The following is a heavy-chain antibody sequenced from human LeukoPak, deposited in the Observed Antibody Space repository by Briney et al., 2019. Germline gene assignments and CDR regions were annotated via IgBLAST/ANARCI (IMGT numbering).Heavy chain of an antibody. D-gene: IGHD1-1*01. Sequence: SETLSLTCTVSGGSISSGDYYWSWIRQPPGKGLEWIGYIYYSGSTNYNPSLKSRVTISVDTSKNQFSLKLSSVTAADTAVYYCARGESSAWNGKQLDYWGQGTLVTVSS. CDR2: IYYSGST. CDR1: GGSISSGDYY. CDR3: ARGESSAWNGKQLDY. J-gene: IGHJ4*02. V-gene: IGHV4-30-4*01.